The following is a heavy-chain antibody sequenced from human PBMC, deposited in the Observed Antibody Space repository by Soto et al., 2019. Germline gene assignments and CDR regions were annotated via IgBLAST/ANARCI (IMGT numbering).Heavy chain of an antibody. CDR1: GGSFRNYC. V-gene: IGHV4-34*01. D-gene: IGHD1-1*01. CDR3: ASLRNEGRY. CDR2: INHRGST. Sequence: SETLSLTCAVYGGSFRNYCWSWIRQPPGKGLEWIGEINHRGSTNYNPSLKSRLTISVDTSKNQFSLELNSVTAADTALYYCASLRNEGRYWSQGTLVTVSS. J-gene: IGHJ4*02.